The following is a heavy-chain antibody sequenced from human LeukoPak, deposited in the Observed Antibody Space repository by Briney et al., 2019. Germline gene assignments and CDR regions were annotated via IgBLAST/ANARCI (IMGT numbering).Heavy chain of an antibody. D-gene: IGHD5-18*01. Sequence: SETLSLTCAVYGGSFSGYYWSWIRQPPGKGLEWIGEINHSGSTNYNPSLKSRVTISVDTSKNQFSLKLSSATAADTAVYYCARGGLQLWSKVPDYWGQGTLVTVSS. V-gene: IGHV4-34*01. J-gene: IGHJ4*02. CDR3: ARGGLQLWSKVPDY. CDR1: GGSFSGYY. CDR2: INHSGST.